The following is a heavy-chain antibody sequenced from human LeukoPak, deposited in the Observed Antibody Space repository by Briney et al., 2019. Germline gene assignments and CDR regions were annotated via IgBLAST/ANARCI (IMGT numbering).Heavy chain of an antibody. CDR3: ARYTWIQSIFGPNWFHP. J-gene: IGHJ5*02. V-gene: IGHV1-69*01. D-gene: IGHD5-18*01. CDR1: GGTFSSYA. CDR2: IIPIFGTA. Sequence: SVKVSCKASGGTFSSYAISWVRQAPGQGLEWMGGIIPIFGTANYAQKFQGRVRITADEATRTDYMELSSLRYADTAVYYCARYTWIQSIFGPNWFHPWGQGTLVTVSS.